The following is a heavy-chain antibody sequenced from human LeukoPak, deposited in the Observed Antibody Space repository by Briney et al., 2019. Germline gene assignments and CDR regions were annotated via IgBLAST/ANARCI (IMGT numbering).Heavy chain of an antibody. CDR1: GFNFSMYW. J-gene: IGHJ2*01. Sequence: GGSLRLSCAGSGFNFSMYWMHWVRQAPGKGLVWVSRINSDGSSISYADSVKGRFTISRDNAKNTLYLQMNSLRAEDTAVYYCARAYCSGGSCPYWYFDLWGRGTLITVYS. V-gene: IGHV3-74*01. CDR2: INSDGSSI. D-gene: IGHD2-15*01. CDR3: ARAYCSGGSCPYWYFDL.